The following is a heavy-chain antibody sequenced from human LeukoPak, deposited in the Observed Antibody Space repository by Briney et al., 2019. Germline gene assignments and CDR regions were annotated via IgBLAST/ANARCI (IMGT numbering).Heavy chain of an antibody. Sequence: ASVKVSCKASGYTFTDYSMHWVRQAPGQGLEWMGWINPNSGGTNYAQKFQGRVTMTRDTSISTAYMELSRLRSDDTALYYRATVIAAQESYFDYWGQGTLVTVSS. J-gene: IGHJ4*02. V-gene: IGHV1-2*02. CDR3: ATVIAAQESYFDY. CDR2: INPNSGGT. CDR1: GYTFTDYS. D-gene: IGHD6-25*01.